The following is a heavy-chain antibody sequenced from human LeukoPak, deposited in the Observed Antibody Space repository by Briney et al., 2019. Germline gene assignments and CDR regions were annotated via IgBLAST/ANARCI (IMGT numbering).Heavy chain of an antibody. CDR1: GFIVTNNY. J-gene: IGHJ4*02. CDR2: VYSGGST. Sequence: GGSLTLSCTASGFIVTNNYINWVRQAPGKGLEWVSHVYSGGSTYYEDSLKGRFTISRDNSKNMVYLQMNSLRAEDTAIYYFAIDPPAVLIDTYGWGQGTLFTVSS. CDR3: AIDPPAVLIDTYG. V-gene: IGHV3-66*01. D-gene: IGHD2-8*01.